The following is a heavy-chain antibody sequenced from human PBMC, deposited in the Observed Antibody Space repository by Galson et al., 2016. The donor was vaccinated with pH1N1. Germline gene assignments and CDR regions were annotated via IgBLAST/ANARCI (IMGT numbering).Heavy chain of an antibody. CDR2: IYYTGNA. CDR1: GDSIKIGHY. Sequence: SETLSLTCAVSGDSIKIGHYWAWIRQSPGKGLEWIGSIYYTGNAYYNPSLKSRVTMSVATSKHNFSLKVASVTAADTAVYYCARRGFTYGEDAFDLWGQGTVVTVSS. J-gene: IGHJ3*01. V-gene: IGHV4-38-2*01. D-gene: IGHD5-18*01. CDR3: ARRGFTYGEDAFDL.